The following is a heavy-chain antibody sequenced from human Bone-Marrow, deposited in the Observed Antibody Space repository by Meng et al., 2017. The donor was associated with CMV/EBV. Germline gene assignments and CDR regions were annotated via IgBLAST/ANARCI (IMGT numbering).Heavy chain of an antibody. CDR3: ARDNCWGLYGSSNSLEYYYYGMDV. J-gene: IGHJ6*02. D-gene: IGHD2-2*01. CDR2: IKQDGSEK. CDR1: GFTFSSYW. V-gene: IGHV3-7*01. Sequence: GESLKISCAASGFTFSSYWMSWVRQAPGKGLEWVANIKQDGSEKYYVDSVKGRFTISRDNAKNSLYLQMNSLRPEDTAVYYCARDNCWGLYGSSNSLEYYYYGMDVWGQGTTVTVSS.